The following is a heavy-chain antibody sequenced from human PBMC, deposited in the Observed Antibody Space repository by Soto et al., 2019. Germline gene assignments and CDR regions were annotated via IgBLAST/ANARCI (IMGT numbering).Heavy chain of an antibody. CDR1: GFTFSSYY. D-gene: IGHD3-16*01. J-gene: IGHJ5*02. CDR3: ARGGFNYAS. V-gene: IGHV3-11*01. CDR2: ISSSGVSM. Sequence: QVQLLQSGGGLVKPGGSLRLSCAASGFTFSSYYMSWIRQAPGKGLEWVAYISSSGVSMYYADSVKGRFTISRDNANNSLYLQMNSLRAADTSVYYCARGGFNYASWGQGTLVTVSP.